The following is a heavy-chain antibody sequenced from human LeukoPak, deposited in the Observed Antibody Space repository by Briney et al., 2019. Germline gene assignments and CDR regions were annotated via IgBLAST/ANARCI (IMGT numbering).Heavy chain of an antibody. CDR1: GFTVSNNY. J-gene: IGHJ5*02. Sequence: PGGSLRLSCAASGFTVSNNYMSWVRQAPGKGLEWVSVIYSGGNTYYADSVKGRFTISRDNSKNSLYLQMNSLRVEDTAVYYCARLGLEVGGPNWFDPWGQGTLVTVSS. CDR3: ARLGLEVGGPNWFDP. D-gene: IGHD1-1*01. CDR2: IYSGGNT. V-gene: IGHV3-53*01.